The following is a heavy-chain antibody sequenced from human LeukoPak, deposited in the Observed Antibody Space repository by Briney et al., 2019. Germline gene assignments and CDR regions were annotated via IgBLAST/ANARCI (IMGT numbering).Heavy chain of an antibody. V-gene: IGHV7-4-1*02. D-gene: IGHD7-27*01. J-gene: IGHJ4*02. CDR1: GYTFTGYY. CDR2: INTNTGNP. CDR3: ARDVAGDFDY. Sequence: GASVKVSCKASGYTFTGYYMHWVRQAPGQGLEWMGWINTNTGNPTYAQGFTGRFVFSLDTSVSTAYLQISSLKAEDTAVYYCARDVAGDFDYWGQGTLVTVSS.